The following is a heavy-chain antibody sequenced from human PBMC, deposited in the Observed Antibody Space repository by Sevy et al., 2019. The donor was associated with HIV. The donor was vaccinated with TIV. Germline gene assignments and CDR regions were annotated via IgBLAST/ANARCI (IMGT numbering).Heavy chain of an antibody. CDR2: IYTSGST. V-gene: IGHV4-4*07. J-gene: IGHJ4*02. D-gene: IGHD2-15*01. CDR1: GGSISTYF. CDR3: AREGSTAADY. Sequence: SETLSLTCTVSGGSISTYFWSWIRQPAGKALEWIGRIYTSGSTNYNPSLKSRVTMSVDTSKNQFSLKLGSVTAADTAVYYCAREGSTAADYWGQGILVTVSS.